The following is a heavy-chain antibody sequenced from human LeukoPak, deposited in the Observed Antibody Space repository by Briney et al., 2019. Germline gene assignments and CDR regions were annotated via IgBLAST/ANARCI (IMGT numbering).Heavy chain of an antibody. CDR1: GFTITDYG. CDR2: ISGSGAYT. CDR3: AKYFASGSYYKLPH. Sequence: GSLRLSCAVSGFTITDYGMSWVRQAPGKGLEWVSTISGSGAYTYYADSVKGRFTISRDNSKNTLYLQMNSLRAEDTAVYYCAKYFASGSYYKLPHWGQGTLVTVSS. D-gene: IGHD3-10*01. V-gene: IGHV3-23*01. J-gene: IGHJ1*01.